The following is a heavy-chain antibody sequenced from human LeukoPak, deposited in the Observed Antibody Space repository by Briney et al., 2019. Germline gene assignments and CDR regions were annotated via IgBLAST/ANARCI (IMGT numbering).Heavy chain of an antibody. V-gene: IGHV4-4*02. Sequence: SETLSLTYAVSGGSISSNNWWSCVRQPPGKGLEWIGEIYHSGSTNYNPSLKSRVTISVDTSKNQFSLKLSSVTAADTAVYYCARVLWFGEKTFDPWGQGTLVTVSS. CDR1: GGSISSNNW. CDR3: ARVLWFGEKTFDP. CDR2: IYHSGST. D-gene: IGHD3-10*01. J-gene: IGHJ5*02.